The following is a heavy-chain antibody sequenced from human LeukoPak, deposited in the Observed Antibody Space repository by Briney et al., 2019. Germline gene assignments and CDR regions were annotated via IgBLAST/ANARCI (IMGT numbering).Heavy chain of an antibody. CDR2: ISSSSYI. Sequence: GGSLRLSCAASGFTFRSYDMTCVRQAPGKGLEWVSPISSSSYIYYADSVKGRFTISTDNAKNTLYLQMSSLRAEDTAVYYCARDKVGATDYWGQGTLVTVSS. CDR1: GFTFRSYD. D-gene: IGHD1-26*01. J-gene: IGHJ4*02. V-gene: IGHV3-21*01. CDR3: ARDKVGATDY.